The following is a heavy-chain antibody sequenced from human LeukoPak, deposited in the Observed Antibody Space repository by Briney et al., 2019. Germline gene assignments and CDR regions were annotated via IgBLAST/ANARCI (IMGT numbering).Heavy chain of an antibody. CDR1: GGSISSHF. Sequence: PSETLSLTCTVSGGSISSHFWSWIRQPPGKGLEWIGYMFYSGSTNYNPSLKSRVTISVDTSKNQFSLKLSSATAADTAVYYCARASGAYYYYYYMDVWGKGTTVTVSS. J-gene: IGHJ6*03. CDR2: MFYSGST. V-gene: IGHV4-59*11. D-gene: IGHD3-10*01. CDR3: ARASGAYYYYYYMDV.